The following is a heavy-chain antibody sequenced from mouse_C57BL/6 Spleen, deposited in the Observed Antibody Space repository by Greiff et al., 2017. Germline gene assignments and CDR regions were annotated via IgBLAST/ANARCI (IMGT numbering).Heavy chain of an antibody. J-gene: IGHJ4*01. Sequence: EVKVVESEGGLVQPGSSMKLSCTASGFTFSDYYMAWVRQVPEKGLEWVANINCDGSSTYYLDSLKSRFIISRDNAKNILYLQMSSLKSEDTATYYCARDNVDAMDYWGQGASVTVSS. CDR1: GFTFSDYY. CDR3: ARDNVDAMDY. V-gene: IGHV5-16*01. CDR2: INCDGSST.